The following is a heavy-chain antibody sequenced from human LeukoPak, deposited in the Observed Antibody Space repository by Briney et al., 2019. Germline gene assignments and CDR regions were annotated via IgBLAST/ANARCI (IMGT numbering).Heavy chain of an antibody. V-gene: IGHV1-18*01. D-gene: IGHD3-22*01. CDR3: ARADYYDSSGYLLEVYYFDY. CDR1: GYTFTSYG. Sequence: ASVKVSCKASGYTFTSYGISWVRQAPGQGLEWMGWISAYNGNTNYAQKLQGRVTITTDESTSTAYMELSSLRSEDTAVYYCARADYYDSSGYLLEVYYFDYWGQGTLVTVSS. J-gene: IGHJ4*02. CDR2: ISAYNGNT.